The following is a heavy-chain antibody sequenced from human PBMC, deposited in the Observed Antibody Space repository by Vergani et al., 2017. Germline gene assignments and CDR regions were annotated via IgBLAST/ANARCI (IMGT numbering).Heavy chain of an antibody. Sequence: QVQLVQSGAEVKKPGASVKVSCKASGYTFTSYGISWVRQAPGQGLEWMGWISAYNGNTNYAQKLQGRVTMTKDTSTSTAYMELRSLRSDDTAVYYCARDPARVSSSYQQNWFDPWGQGTLVTVSS. J-gene: IGHJ5*02. D-gene: IGHD6-6*01. CDR2: ISAYNGNT. V-gene: IGHV1-18*01. CDR1: GYTFTSYG. CDR3: ARDPARVSSSYQQNWFDP.